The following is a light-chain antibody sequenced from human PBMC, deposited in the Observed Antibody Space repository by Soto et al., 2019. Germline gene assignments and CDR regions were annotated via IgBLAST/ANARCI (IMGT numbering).Light chain of an antibody. CDR2: DVS. V-gene: IGLV2-14*01. J-gene: IGLJ1*01. Sequence: SVLTQPAAVTGSPGQSMTISCTETSSDVGGYNYVSWFQQHPGKAPQLMIYDVSNRPSGVSNRFSGSKSGNTASLTISGLQAEDEADYYCSSFTSSSTYVFGTGTKVTVL. CDR1: SSDVGGYNY. CDR3: SSFTSSSTYV.